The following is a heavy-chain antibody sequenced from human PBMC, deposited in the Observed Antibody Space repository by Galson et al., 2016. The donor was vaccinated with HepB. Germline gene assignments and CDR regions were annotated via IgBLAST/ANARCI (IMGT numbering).Heavy chain of an antibody. J-gene: IGHJ4*02. CDR3: AKDSILDD. Sequence: SLRLSCAAPGFTFSHYTMNWVRQPPGKGLEWVSSISISSNFIHYADSVKGRFTISRDNAKNSLFLQMSSLRAEDTAIYYCAKDSILDDWGQGILVTVSS. CDR1: GFTFSHYT. CDR2: ISISSNFI. D-gene: IGHD3-3*01. V-gene: IGHV3-21*01.